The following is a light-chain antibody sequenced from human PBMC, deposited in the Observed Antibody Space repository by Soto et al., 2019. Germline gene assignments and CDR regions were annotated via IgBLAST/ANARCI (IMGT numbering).Light chain of an antibody. CDR3: QEYGTSRT. J-gene: IGKJ1*01. V-gene: IGKV3-20*01. CDR1: QSIGSSY. CDR2: GAS. Sequence: EGVLTQSPGTLSLSPGERATLSCRASQSIGSSYIAWYQQKAGQAPRLLIYGASTRATDIPDRFSGSGSGTDFTLTISRLEPEDFAVYYCQEYGTSRTFGQGTKVEIK.